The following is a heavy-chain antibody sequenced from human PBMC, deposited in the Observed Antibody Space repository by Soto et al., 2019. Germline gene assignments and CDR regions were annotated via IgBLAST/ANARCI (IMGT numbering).Heavy chain of an antibody. CDR3: ARDMCSSTSCYEDYYYYGMDV. D-gene: IGHD2-2*01. CDR1: GFTFSSYA. CDR2: ISGSGGST. J-gene: IGHJ6*02. Sequence: GGSLRLSCAASGFTFSSYAMSWVRQAPGKGLEWVSAISGSGGSTYYADSVKGRFTISRDNSKNTLYLQMNSLRAEDTAVYYCARDMCSSTSCYEDYYYYGMDVWGQGTTVTVSS. V-gene: IGHV3-23*01.